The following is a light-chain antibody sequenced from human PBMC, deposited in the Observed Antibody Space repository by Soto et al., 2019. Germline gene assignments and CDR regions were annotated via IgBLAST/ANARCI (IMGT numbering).Light chain of an antibody. Sequence: MILNKSAGTLSLNPGKTPTISCIASQSVSSNYLAWYQQKPGQAPRLLMYGVSSRASGIPDRFSGSGSGTDFTLTISRLEPADFVVYYCQQYDSSPRTFGQGTKVDIK. V-gene: IGKV3-20*01. CDR1: QSVSSNY. J-gene: IGKJ1*01. CDR2: GVS. CDR3: QQYDSSPRT.